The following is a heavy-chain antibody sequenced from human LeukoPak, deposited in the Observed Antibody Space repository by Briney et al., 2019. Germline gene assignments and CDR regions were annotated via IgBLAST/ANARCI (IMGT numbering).Heavy chain of an antibody. J-gene: IGHJ5*02. D-gene: IGHD6-6*01. CDR2: ISGSGSST. CDR3: AKEPYSSSSGDWFDP. Sequence: GGSLRLSCAASGFTFNYYALSWVRQAPGKGLQWVSAISGSGSSTYHADSVKGRFTISRDNSKNTLYLQMNSLRAEDTAVYYCAKEPYSSSSGDWFDPWGQGTLVTVSS. V-gene: IGHV3-23*01. CDR1: GFTFNYYA.